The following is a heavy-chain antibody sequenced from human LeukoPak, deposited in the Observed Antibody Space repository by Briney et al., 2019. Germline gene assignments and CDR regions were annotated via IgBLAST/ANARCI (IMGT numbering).Heavy chain of an antibody. CDR1: GFTFSSYS. V-gene: IGHV3-21*04. J-gene: IGHJ4*02. CDR2: ISSSSSYI. Sequence: GGSLRLSCAASGFTFSSYSMNWVRQAPGKGLEWVSSISSSSSYIYYADSVKGRFTISRDNAKNSLYLQMNSLRAEDTAVYSCARSRRSPPGFFDYWGQGTLVTVSS. D-gene: IGHD3-10*01. CDR3: ARSRRSPPGFFDY.